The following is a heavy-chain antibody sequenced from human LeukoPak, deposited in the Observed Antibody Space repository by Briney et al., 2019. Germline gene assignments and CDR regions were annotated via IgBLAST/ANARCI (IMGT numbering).Heavy chain of an antibody. Sequence: SQTLSLTCTVSGGSISSGSYYWSWIRQPAGKGLEWIGRIYTSGSTNYNPSLKSRVTISVDTSKNQFSLKLSSVTAADTAVYYCAREWELLLGYYYYMDVWGKGTTVTVSS. J-gene: IGHJ6*03. D-gene: IGHD1-26*01. CDR1: GGSISSGSYY. CDR3: AREWELLLGYYYYMDV. V-gene: IGHV4-61*02. CDR2: IYTSGST.